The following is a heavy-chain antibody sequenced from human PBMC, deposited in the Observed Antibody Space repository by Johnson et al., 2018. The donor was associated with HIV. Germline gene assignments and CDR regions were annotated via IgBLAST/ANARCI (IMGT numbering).Heavy chain of an antibody. CDR2: TRDKANSYTT. D-gene: IGHD3-22*01. Sequence: VQLVESGGGLVQPGGSLRLSCAASGFTFSDHYMDWVRQAPGKGLEWVGRTRDKANSYTTEYAASVKGRFTISRDDSKKSLYLQMNSLKTEDTAVYYCARDSSGYSGFDMWGQGTMVSVSS. CDR1: GFTFSDHY. J-gene: IGHJ3*02. V-gene: IGHV3-72*01. CDR3: ARDSSGYSGFDM.